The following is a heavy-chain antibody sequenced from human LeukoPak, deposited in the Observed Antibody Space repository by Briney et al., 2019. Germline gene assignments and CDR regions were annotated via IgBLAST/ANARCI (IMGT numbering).Heavy chain of an antibody. Sequence: GASVKVSCKASGGTFSSYAISWVRQAPGQGLEWMGGIIPIFGTANYAQKFQGRVTITADESTSTAYMELSSLRSEDTAVYYCARDEVVHFWSGYYFPYWGQGTLVTVSS. CDR1: GGTFSSYA. J-gene: IGHJ4*02. CDR2: IIPIFGTA. D-gene: IGHD3-3*02. V-gene: IGHV1-69*13. CDR3: ARDEVVHFWSGYYFPY.